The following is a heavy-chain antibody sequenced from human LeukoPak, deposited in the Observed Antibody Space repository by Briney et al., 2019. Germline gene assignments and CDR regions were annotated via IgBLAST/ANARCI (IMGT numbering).Heavy chain of an antibody. CDR1: GFTVSSNY. CDR2: IYSGGST. D-gene: IGHD3-16*01. J-gene: IGHJ4*02. CDR3: AREKGGPFDY. Sequence: PGGSLRLSXAASGFTVSSNYMSWVRQSPGKGLEWVSVIYSGGSTYYADSVKGRFTISRDSSKNTLYLQMNSLRAEDTAVYYCAREKGGPFDYWSQGTLVTVSS. V-gene: IGHV3-66*02.